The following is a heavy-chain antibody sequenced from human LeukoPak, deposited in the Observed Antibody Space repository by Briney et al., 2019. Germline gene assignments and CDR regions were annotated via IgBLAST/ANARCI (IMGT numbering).Heavy chain of an antibody. D-gene: IGHD3-16*02. V-gene: IGHV4-34*01. CDR3: ARARYRIQFDP. J-gene: IGHJ5*02. Sequence: SETLSLTCAVYGGSFSGYYWSWIRRPPGKGLEWIGEINHSGSTNYNPSLKSRVTISVDTSKNQFSLKLSSVTAADTAVYYCARARYRIQFDPWGQGTLVTVSS. CDR1: GGSFSGYY. CDR2: INHSGST.